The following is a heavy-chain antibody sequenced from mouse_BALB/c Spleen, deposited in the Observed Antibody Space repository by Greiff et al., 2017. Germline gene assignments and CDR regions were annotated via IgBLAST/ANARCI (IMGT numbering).Heavy chain of an antibody. V-gene: IGHV5-6-5*01. CDR2: ISSGGST. CDR3: ARGGDYGRYDVRYYFDY. D-gene: IGHD2-14*01. CDR1: GFTFSSYA. Sequence: EVKLVESGGGLVKPGGSLKLSCAASGFTFSSYAMSWVRQTPEKRLEWVSSISSGGSTYYPDSVKGRFTISRDNARNILYLQMSSLRSEDTAMYYCARGGDYGRYDVRYYFDYWGQGTTLTVSS. J-gene: IGHJ2*01.